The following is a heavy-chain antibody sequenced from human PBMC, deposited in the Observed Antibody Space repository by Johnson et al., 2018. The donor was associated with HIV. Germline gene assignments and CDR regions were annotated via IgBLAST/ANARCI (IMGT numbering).Heavy chain of an antibody. CDR3: AKDNLKRTRGSDAFDI. D-gene: IGHD2-15*01. Sequence: QVYLVESGGGVVQPGRSLRLSCAASGFTFSRFAIHWVRQAPGKGLEWVAVISYDGSNKYYTDSVNGRFTISRDNSKNTLYLQMNILRAEDTAMYYCAKDNLKRTRGSDAFDIWGQGTRVTVSS. J-gene: IGHJ3*02. V-gene: IGHV3-30-3*01. CDR1: GFTFSRFA. CDR2: ISYDGSNK.